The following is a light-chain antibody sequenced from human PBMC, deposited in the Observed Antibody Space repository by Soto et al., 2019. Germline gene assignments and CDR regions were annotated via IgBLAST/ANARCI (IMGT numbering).Light chain of an antibody. CDR3: QHYNNWPPWT. J-gene: IGKJ1*01. Sequence: EIVMTQSPATLSVSPGERAPFSWRASQSVSSNLAWYQQKPGQAPRLLIYGASTRATGIPARFSGSGSGTEFTLTISSLQSEDFAVYYCQHYNNWPPWTFGQGTKVDIK. V-gene: IGKV3-15*01. CDR1: QSVSSN. CDR2: GAS.